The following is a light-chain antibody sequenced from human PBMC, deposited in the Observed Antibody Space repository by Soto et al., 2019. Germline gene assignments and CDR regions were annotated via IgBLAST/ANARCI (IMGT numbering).Light chain of an antibody. V-gene: IGKV3-20*01. CDR1: QSVSYSF. CDR2: GAS. Sequence: EIVLTQSPGTLSLSPGEGATLSCMASQSVSYSFLAWYQQKPGQAPRLLIYGASSRATGIPDRFSGSGSGTDFTLTISRLEPEDFAVYYCQQYGSSPRTFGQGTKLEIK. J-gene: IGKJ2*01. CDR3: QQYGSSPRT.